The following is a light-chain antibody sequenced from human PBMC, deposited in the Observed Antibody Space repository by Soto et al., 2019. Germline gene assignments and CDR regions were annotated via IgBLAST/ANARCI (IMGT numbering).Light chain of an antibody. Sequence: QSVLTQPASVSGSPGQSITISCTGSNNDVGAYNYVSWYQPHPGKAPKLIIYEVNNQPSGVSHRFSGSKSGNTASLTISGLQADDEADYYCASYTISSTRVFGGGTKLTVL. CDR3: ASYTISSTRV. J-gene: IGLJ3*02. CDR2: EVN. CDR1: NNDVGAYNY. V-gene: IGLV2-14*01.